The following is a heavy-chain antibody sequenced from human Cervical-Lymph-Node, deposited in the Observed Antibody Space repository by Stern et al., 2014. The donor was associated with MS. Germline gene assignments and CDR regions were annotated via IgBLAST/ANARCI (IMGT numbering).Heavy chain of an antibody. V-gene: IGHV3-21*01. CDR1: GFTFSSYS. J-gene: IGHJ4*02. D-gene: IGHD4-23*01. Sequence: VQLLESGGGLVKPGGSLRLSCAASGFTFSSYSMNCVRQAPGKGLAWVASFSSCSRYIFYAGSLKGRFTIYRDNAKNSLYLQMNSLRAEDTAVYYCARGRGGNYRYYFDYWGQGTLVTVSS. CDR2: FSSCSRYI. CDR3: ARGRGGNYRYYFDY.